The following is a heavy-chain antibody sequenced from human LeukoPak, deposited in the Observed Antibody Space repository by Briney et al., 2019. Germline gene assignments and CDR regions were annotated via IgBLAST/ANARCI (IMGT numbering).Heavy chain of an antibody. CDR3: AKDLLSTSYAICFDY. Sequence: GGSPRLSCAASGFTFSSYAMSWVRQAPGKGLEWVSAISGSGGSTYYADSVKGRFTISRDNSKNTLYLQMNSLRAEDTAVYYCAKDLLSTSYAICFDYWGQGTLVTVSS. V-gene: IGHV3-23*01. CDR1: GFTFSSYA. D-gene: IGHD2-2*01. J-gene: IGHJ4*02. CDR2: ISGSGGST.